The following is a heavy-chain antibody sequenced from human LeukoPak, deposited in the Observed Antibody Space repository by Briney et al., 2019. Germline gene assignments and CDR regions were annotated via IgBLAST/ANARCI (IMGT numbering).Heavy chain of an antibody. Sequence: GGSLRLSCAASGFTFSSYWMSWVRQAPGKGLEWVANIKQDGSEKYYVDSVKGRFTISRDNAKNSLYLQMNSLRAEDTAVYYCARGVPSSGPTYYFDYWGQGTLVTVSS. CDR1: GFTFSSYW. V-gene: IGHV3-7*01. D-gene: IGHD6-19*01. J-gene: IGHJ4*02. CDR2: IKQDGSEK. CDR3: ARGVPSSGPTYYFDY.